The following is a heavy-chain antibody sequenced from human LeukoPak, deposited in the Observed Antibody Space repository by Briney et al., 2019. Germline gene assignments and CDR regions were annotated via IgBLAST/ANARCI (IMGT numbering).Heavy chain of an antibody. J-gene: IGHJ6*02. CDR2: ISSSSSYI. V-gene: IGHV3-21*01. Sequence: GGSLRLPCAACGFTFISYSMNWVRQAPGKGLEWVSSISSSSSYIYYADSVKGRFTISRDNAKNSLYLQMNSLRAEDTAVYYCARESVFTGGMDVSGRRTTVTVSS. D-gene: IGHD1-14*01. CDR3: ARESVFTGGMDV. CDR1: GFTFISYS.